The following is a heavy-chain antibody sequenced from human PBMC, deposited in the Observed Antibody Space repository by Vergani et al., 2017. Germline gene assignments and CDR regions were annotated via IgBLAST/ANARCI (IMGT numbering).Heavy chain of an antibody. CDR3: ARWGYQLLQADWFDP. CDR1: GGPFSGYY. CDR2: INHSGST. J-gene: IGHJ5*02. V-gene: IGHV4-34*01. Sequence: QVQLQQWGAGLLKPSETLSLTCAVYGGPFSGYYWSWIRQPPGKGLEWIGEINHSGSTTYNPSLKSRVTISVDTSKNQFSLKLSSVTAADTAVYYCARWGYQLLQADWFDPWGQGTLVTVSS. D-gene: IGHD2-2*01.